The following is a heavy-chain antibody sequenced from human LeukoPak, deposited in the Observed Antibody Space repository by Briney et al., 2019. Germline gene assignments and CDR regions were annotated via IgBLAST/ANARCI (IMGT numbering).Heavy chain of an antibody. J-gene: IGHJ3*02. CDR1: GYTFTSYA. V-gene: IGHV7-4-1*02. CDR2: INTNTGNP. D-gene: IGHD1/OR15-1a*01. Sequence: ASVKVSCKPSGYTFTSYAMNWERQAPGQGLEWMGWINTNTGNPTYAQGFTGRSVFSLDTSVSTAYLQISSLKAEDTGVYYCARSTRTYGIDIWGQGTMVTVSS. CDR3: ARSTRTYGIDI.